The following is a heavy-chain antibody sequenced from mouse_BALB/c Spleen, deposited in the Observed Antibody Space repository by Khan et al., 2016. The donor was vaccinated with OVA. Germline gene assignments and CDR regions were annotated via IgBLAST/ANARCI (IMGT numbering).Heavy chain of an antibody. V-gene: IGHV1S137*01. J-gene: IGHJ3*01. CDR1: GYSFTDFT. Sequence: QVQLQQSGAELVRPGVSVKISCKGSGYSFTDFTLHWVKQSHAMSLEWIGVISTYYGDATYNQRFKDKATMTVDKSSSTAYMELARLTSEDSAFYYSTRGGAGNRFAYWGQGTLVTVSA. CDR3: TRGGAGNRFAY. CDR2: ISTYYGDA.